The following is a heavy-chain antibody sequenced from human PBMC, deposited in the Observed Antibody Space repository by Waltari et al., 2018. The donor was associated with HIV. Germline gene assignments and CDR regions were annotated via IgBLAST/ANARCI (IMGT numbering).Heavy chain of an antibody. D-gene: IGHD1-1*01. Sequence: QVQLEQWGAGLVKPSETLSVTCAVYNASVDPSYYWTWVRQAPGQGLEWIGEVKYDGKRVYKPSLQSRISATLDASKRQFSLRRTSATAADTAVYFCVRGPNWQLGGLDVGGRGTT. V-gene: IGHV4-34*01. J-gene: IGHJ6*02. CDR3: VRGPNWQLGGLDV. CDR1: NASVDPSY. CDR2: VKYDGKR.